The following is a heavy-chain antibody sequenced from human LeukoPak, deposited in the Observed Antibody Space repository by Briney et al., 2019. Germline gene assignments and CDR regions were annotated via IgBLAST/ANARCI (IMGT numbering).Heavy chain of an antibody. CDR3: ARGTVTSWFDP. J-gene: IGHJ5*02. CDR1: GGSLSGYY. Sequence: SETQSLTCAVYGGSLSGYYWSWIRQPPGKGLEWIGEINHSGSTNYNPSLKSRITISVDTSKNQFSLKLSSVTAADTAAYYCARGTVTSWFDPWGQGTLVTVSS. V-gene: IGHV4-34*01. CDR2: INHSGST. D-gene: IGHD4-17*01.